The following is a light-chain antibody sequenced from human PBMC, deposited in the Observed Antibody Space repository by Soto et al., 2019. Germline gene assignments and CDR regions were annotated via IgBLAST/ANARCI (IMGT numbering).Light chain of an antibody. CDR1: SSEVGTYDY. V-gene: IGLV2-14*01. CDR2: EVT. Sequence: QSVLTQPASVSGSPGQSIAISCTGTSSEVGTYDYVSWYQQYPDKAPKPIIYEVTQRPSGVSNRFSGSKSGNTASLTISGLQAEDEADYYCSSHTSVNTRVFGTGTKVTVL. J-gene: IGLJ1*01. CDR3: SSHTSVNTRV.